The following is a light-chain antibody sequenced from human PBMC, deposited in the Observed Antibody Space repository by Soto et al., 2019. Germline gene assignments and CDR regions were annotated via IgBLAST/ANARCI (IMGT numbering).Light chain of an antibody. CDR2: AAS. J-gene: IGKJ5*01. CDR1: QGISSY. CDR3: QQLNSYPLT. V-gene: IGKV1-9*01. Sequence: IQLTQSPSSLSASVGDRVTITCRASQGISSYLAWYQQKPGKAPKLLIYAASTLQSVVPSRFSGSGSGPDFTLTIISLQPEDFATYYCQQLNSYPLTFGHGTRLEIK.